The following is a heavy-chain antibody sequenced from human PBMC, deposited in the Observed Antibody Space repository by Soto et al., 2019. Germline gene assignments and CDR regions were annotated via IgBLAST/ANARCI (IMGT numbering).Heavy chain of an antibody. J-gene: IGHJ4*02. CDR2: IWYDGSNK. CDR1: GFTFSSYG. V-gene: IGHV3-33*01. D-gene: IGHD2-21*01. Sequence: PGESLKISCAASGFTFSSYGMHWVRQAPGKGLEWVAVIWYDGSNKYYADSVKGRFTISRDNSKNTLYLQMNSLRAEDTAVYYCARFRGGDGYNHFDYWGQGTLVTVSS. CDR3: ARFRGGDGYNHFDY.